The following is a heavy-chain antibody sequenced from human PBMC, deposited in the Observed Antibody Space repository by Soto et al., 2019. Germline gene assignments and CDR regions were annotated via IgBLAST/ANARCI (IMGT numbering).Heavy chain of an antibody. CDR2: INQDGGVT. Sequence: GGSLRLSYVAPGFTFMSSFMGWVRQAPGKGLEWVANINQDGGVTYYVDSVEGRFNIFRDNAKDSLYLKMHSLRAEDTAVYYCARYYRGSGRYFFDYWGQGTLVTVSS. V-gene: IGHV3-7*03. CDR1: GFTFMSSF. D-gene: IGHD6-19*01. J-gene: IGHJ4*02. CDR3: ARYYRGSGRYFFDY.